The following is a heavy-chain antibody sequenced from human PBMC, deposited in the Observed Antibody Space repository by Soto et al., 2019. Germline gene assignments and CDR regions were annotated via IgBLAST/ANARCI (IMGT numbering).Heavy chain of an antibody. V-gene: IGHV1-18*01. Sequence: QVQLVQSGGEVKKPGASVKVSCKTSGYSFTTYGISWVRQAPGQGLEWMGWISAYNGNTNYAQKLQGRVTITTDTSTRTAYMELRSLRSDDTAVYYCAREGPAPYYYSGMDVWGQGSTVTVSS. CDR1: GYSFTTYG. CDR2: ISAYNGNT. J-gene: IGHJ6*02. CDR3: AREGPAPYYYSGMDV.